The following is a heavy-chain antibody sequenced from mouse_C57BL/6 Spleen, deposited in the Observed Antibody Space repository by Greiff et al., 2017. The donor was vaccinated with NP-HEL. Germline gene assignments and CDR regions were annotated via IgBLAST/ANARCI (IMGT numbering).Heavy chain of an antibody. D-gene: IGHD2-3*01. CDR3: AREGDGYYAMDY. V-gene: IGHV1-54*01. CDR2: INPGSGGT. J-gene: IGHJ4*01. CDR1: GYAFTNYL. Sequence: VQLQQSGAELVRPGTSVKVSCKASGYAFTNYLLEWVKQRPGQGLEWIGVINPGSGGTNYNEKFKGKATLTADKSSSTAYMQLSSLTSEDSAVYFCAREGDGYYAMDYWGQGTSVTVSS.